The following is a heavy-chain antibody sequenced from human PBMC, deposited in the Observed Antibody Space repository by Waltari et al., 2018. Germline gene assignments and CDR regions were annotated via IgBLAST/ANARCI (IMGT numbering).Heavy chain of an antibody. CDR2: MNPNSGNT. Sequence: QVQLVQSGAEGKKPGASVKDSCKPTGYTFTSYDIHCVPPPTGQGLEWMGWMNPNSGNTGYAQKFQGRVTMTRNTSISTAYMELSSLRSEDTAVYYCARGFFMTTVTTGYYYYGMDVWGQGTTVTVSS. CDR1: GYTFTSYD. J-gene: IGHJ6*02. CDR3: ARGFFMTTVTTGYYYYGMDV. D-gene: IGHD4-17*01. V-gene: IGHV1-8*01.